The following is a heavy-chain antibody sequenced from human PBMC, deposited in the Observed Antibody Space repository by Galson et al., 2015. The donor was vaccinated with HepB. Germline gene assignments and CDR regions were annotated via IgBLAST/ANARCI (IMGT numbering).Heavy chain of an antibody. Sequence: SLRLSCAASGFTFSNYWMSWVRQAPGKGLEWVANIKQDRNEKYYVEAVKGRFTIFRDNAKSSLYLQMNSLRAEDTAVYYCARDGLGSCSSTSCRNWFDSWCQGIQVTVSS. J-gene: IGHJ5*01. CDR2: IKQDRNEK. CDR1: GFTFSNYW. V-gene: IGHV3-7*03. CDR3: ARDGLGSCSSTSCRNWFDS. D-gene: IGHD2-2*01.